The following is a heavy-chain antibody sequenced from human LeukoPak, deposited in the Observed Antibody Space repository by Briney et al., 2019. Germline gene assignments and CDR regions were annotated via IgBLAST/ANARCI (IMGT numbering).Heavy chain of an antibody. CDR2: IYYSGST. CDR1: GASISSYY. V-gene: IGHV4-59*01. D-gene: IGHD1-26*01. CDR3: ARVHSGSYYADYYYYMDV. Sequence: SETLSLTCTVSGASISSYYWSWIRQHPGKGLEWIGYIYYSGSTNYNPSLKSRVTISVDTSKNQFSLKLSSVTAADTAVYYCARVHSGSYYADYYYYMDVWGKGTTVTVSS. J-gene: IGHJ6*03.